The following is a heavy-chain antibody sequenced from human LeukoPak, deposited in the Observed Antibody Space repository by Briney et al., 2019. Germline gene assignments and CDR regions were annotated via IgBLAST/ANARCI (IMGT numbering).Heavy chain of an antibody. V-gene: IGHV1-2*04. CDR1: GYTFTGYY. J-gene: IGHJ4*02. Sequence: ASVKVSCKASGYTFTGYYMHWVRQAPGQGLEWMGWINPNSGGTNYAQKFQGWVTMTRDTSISTAYMELSRLRSDDTAVYYCARAPVLRYFDDTYYFDYWGQGTLATVSS. D-gene: IGHD3-9*01. CDR3: ARAPVLRYFDDTYYFDY. CDR2: INPNSGGT.